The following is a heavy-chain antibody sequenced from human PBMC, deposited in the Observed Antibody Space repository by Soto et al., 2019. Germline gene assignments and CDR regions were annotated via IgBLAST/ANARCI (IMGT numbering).Heavy chain of an antibody. CDR3: ASFTVTRGDYMDV. V-gene: IGHV4-34*01. CDR2: INHSGST. Sequence: QVQLQQWGAGLLKPSETLSLTCAVYGGSFSGYYLSWVRQPPGKGLEWIGEINHSGSTNYNPSLKSRVTISVDTCKTQFFLQLSSATAADTAVYYCASFTVTRGDYMDVCGNGTTVTVSS. J-gene: IGHJ6*03. D-gene: IGHD4-17*01. CDR1: GGSFSGYY.